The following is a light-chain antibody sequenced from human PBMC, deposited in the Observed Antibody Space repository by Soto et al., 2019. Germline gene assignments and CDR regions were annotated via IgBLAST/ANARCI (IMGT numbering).Light chain of an antibody. CDR2: GAS. V-gene: IGKV3-20*01. CDR3: QQYGSSPPT. J-gene: IGKJ1*01. Sequence: EIVLTQSPGTLSLSPGERATLSCRASQSVSSGYLAWYQQKPGQARRLLIYGASSRATGIPDRFSGSGSGTDFTLTISRLEPEDFAVYYCQQYGSSPPTFGQGTKVEIK. CDR1: QSVSSGY.